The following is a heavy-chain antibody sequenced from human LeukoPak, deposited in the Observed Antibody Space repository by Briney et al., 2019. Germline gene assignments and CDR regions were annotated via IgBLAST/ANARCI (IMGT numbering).Heavy chain of an antibody. Sequence: PGGSLRLSCAASGFTFSSYAMHWVRQAPGKGPEWVAAISYDGSNKYSADSVKGRFTISRDNSKNTLYLQMNSLRAEDMALYYCAKDTNLDYYDSSGYFDYWGQGTLVTVSS. CDR2: ISYDGSNK. V-gene: IGHV3-30*04. CDR3: AKDTNLDYYDSSGYFDY. D-gene: IGHD3-22*01. J-gene: IGHJ4*02. CDR1: GFTFSSYA.